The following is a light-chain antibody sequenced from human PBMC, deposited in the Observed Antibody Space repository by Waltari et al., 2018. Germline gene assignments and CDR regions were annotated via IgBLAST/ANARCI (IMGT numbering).Light chain of an antibody. CDR3: QSADSSGTNVV. V-gene: IGLV3-25*03. CDR2: KDS. CDR1: ALPKQH. J-gene: IGLJ2*01. Sequence: SYELTRPPSVSVSPGQTARITCSGDALPKQHAYWYQQKRGQAPVLVIYKDSERPSGIPERFSGSSSGTTVTLTISGVQAEDEADYYCQSADSSGTNVVFGGGTKLTVL.